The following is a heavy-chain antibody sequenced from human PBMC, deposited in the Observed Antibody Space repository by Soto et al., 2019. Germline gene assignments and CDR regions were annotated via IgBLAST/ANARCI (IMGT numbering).Heavy chain of an antibody. CDR3: ATFPPPRYCGSGIGYYYYGMDV. V-gene: IGHV1-69*13. CDR1: GGTFSSYA. D-gene: IGHD3-10*01. J-gene: IGHJ6*02. Sequence: SVKVSCKASGGTFSSYAISWVRQAPGQGLEWMGGIIPIFGTANYAQKFQGRVTITADESTSTAYMELSSLRSEDTAVYYCATFPPPRYCGSGIGYYYYGMDVWGQGTTVTVSS. CDR2: IIPIFGTA.